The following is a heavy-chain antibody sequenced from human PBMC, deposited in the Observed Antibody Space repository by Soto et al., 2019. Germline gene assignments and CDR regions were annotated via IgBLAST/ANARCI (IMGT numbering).Heavy chain of an antibody. V-gene: IGHV3-21*01. D-gene: IGHD3-22*01. J-gene: IGHJ4*02. Sequence: PGGSLRLSCAASGFTFSSYSMNWVRQAPGKGLEWVSSISSSSSYIYYADSVKGRFTISRDNAKNSLYLQMNSLRAEDTAVYYCARDYYDSSGFVPFDYWGQGTLVTVSS. CDR1: GFTFSSYS. CDR2: ISSSSSYI. CDR3: ARDYYDSSGFVPFDY.